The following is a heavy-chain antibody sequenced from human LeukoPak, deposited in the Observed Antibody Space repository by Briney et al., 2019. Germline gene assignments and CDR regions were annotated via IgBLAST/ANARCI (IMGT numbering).Heavy chain of an antibody. D-gene: IGHD6-19*01. CDR1: GGSISSGDYY. J-gene: IGHJ3*02. CDR3: ARDPIAVAPQGAFDI. CDR2: IYYSGST. Sequence: SETLSLTCTVSGGSISSGDYYWSWIRQPPGKGLEWIGYIYYSGSTYYNPSLKSRVTISVDTSKNQFSLKLSSVTAADTAVYYCARDPIAVAPQGAFDIWGQGTMVTVSS. V-gene: IGHV4-30-4*01.